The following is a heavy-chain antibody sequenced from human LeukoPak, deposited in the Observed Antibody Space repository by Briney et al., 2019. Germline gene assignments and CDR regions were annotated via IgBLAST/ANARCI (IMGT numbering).Heavy chain of an antibody. J-gene: IGHJ4*02. V-gene: IGHV3-23*01. CDR1: GFTFSSHA. CDR3: AKEDGYNPLSIDY. Sequence: GGSLRLSCAASGFTFSSHAMSWVRQAPGKGLEWVSAISGSGGSTYYADSVKGRFTISRDNSKNPLYLQMTSLRAEDTAVYYCAKEDGYNPLSIDYWGQGTLVTVSS. D-gene: IGHD5-24*01. CDR2: ISGSGGST.